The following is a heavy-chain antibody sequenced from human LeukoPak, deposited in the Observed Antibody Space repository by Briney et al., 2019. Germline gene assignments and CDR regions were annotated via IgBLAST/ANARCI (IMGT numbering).Heavy chain of an antibody. CDR2: INPNTGNP. J-gene: IGHJ4*02. D-gene: IGHD1-26*01. V-gene: IGHV7-4-1*02. Sequence: ASVKVSCKASGYTFTSYDMNWVRQAPGQGLEWMGWINPNTGNPTYAQGFTGRFDFSSDTSVSTAYLQISSLKAEDTAVYYCARGTSQWEPRRNFGDWGQGTLVTVSS. CDR1: GYTFTSYD. CDR3: ARGTSQWEPRRNFGD.